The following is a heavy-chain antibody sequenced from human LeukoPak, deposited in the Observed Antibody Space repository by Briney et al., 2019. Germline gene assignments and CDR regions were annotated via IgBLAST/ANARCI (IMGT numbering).Heavy chain of an antibody. Sequence: GGSLRLPCAASGFTFSSYSMNWVRQAPGKGLKWVSSISSSSSYIYYADSVKGRFTISRDNAKNSLYLQMNSLRAEDTAVYYCARGGTPRDIVVVGPKGNAFDIWGQGTMVTVSS. J-gene: IGHJ3*02. CDR3: ARGGTPRDIVVVGPKGNAFDI. V-gene: IGHV3-21*01. D-gene: IGHD2-2*01. CDR2: ISSSSSYI. CDR1: GFTFSSYS.